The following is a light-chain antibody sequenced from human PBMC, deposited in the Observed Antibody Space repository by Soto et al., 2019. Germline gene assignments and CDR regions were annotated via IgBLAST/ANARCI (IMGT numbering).Light chain of an antibody. V-gene: IGKV3-15*01. J-gene: IGKJ4*01. CDR2: GAS. Sequence: EIVMTQSLATLSVSPGERATLSCRASQTVYNNLAWYQQKPGQPPRRLIYGASARATGIPARFSGSGSGTEFTLTISSLQSEDFAVYYCQQYSNWPLTFGGGTKVEIK. CDR3: QQYSNWPLT. CDR1: QTVYNN.